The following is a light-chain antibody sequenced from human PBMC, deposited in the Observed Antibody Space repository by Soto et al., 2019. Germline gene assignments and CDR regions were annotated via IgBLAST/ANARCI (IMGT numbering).Light chain of an antibody. CDR3: QSYGSSSVI. CDR2: DYN. J-gene: IGLJ2*01. CDR1: SGSIASTY. Sequence: NFMLTQPHSVSESPGKTVTISCTRSSGSIASTYVQWYQQRPGSAPTTVIYDYNQRPSGVPDRFSGSIDSSSNSASLTISGLKTEDEADYYCQSYGSSSVIFGGGTKLTVL. V-gene: IGLV6-57*04.